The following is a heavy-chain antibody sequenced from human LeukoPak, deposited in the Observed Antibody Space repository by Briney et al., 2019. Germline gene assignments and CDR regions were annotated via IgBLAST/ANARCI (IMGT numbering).Heavy chain of an antibody. CDR3: AKINNNDDY. D-gene: IGHD1/OR15-1a*01. CDR1: GFTFTTFG. Sequence: GRSLRLSCAASGFTFTTFGIHWVCQAPGKGLEWVAAISPDGNLEYYTDSVKGRFTISRDNSKNMIYLQMSSLRGEDSAPYYCAKINNNDDYWGQGTLVTVSS. CDR2: ISPDGNLE. V-gene: IGHV3-30*18. J-gene: IGHJ4*02.